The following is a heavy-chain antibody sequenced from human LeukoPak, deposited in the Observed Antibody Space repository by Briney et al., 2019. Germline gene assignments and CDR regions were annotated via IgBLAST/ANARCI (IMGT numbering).Heavy chain of an antibody. D-gene: IGHD6-13*01. V-gene: IGHV4-59*11. CDR1: GGSISSHY. CDR2: IYYRGST. Sequence: PSETLSLTCNVSGGSISSHYWSWIRQPPGTGLEWIAYIYYRGSTNYNPSRTSRVTISVDASKNQFSLKLTSVTAADTAVYYCARSLSTGPSAAGDAFYFYYGLDVWGQGTTVTVSS. CDR3: ARSLSTGPSAAGDAFYFYYGLDV. J-gene: IGHJ6*02.